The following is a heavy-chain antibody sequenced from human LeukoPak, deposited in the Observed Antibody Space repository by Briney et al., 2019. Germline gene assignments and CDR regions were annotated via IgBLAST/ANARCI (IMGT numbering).Heavy chain of an antibody. CDR3: ARRSWSGPRGYMDV. D-gene: IGHD3-3*01. J-gene: IGHJ6*03. V-gene: IGHV4-4*02. CDR1: GGSISSINW. Sequence: SETLSLTCAVSGGSISSINWWSGVRQPPGKGLEGMGEIYHSGSTNYNPSLKSRVTISVDTSKNQFSLKLSSVTAADTAVYYCARRSWSGPRGYMDVWGKGATVTVSS. CDR2: IYHSGST.